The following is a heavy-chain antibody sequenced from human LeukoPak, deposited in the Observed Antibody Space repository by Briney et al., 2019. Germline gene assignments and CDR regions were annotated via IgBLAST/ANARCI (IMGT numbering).Heavy chain of an antibody. J-gene: IGHJ4*02. D-gene: IGHD6-13*01. CDR1: GFTFSSYG. CDR3: AKEGSQYASSWFDY. CDR2: ISHDGTVA. V-gene: IGHV3-30*18. Sequence: GGSLRLCFQASGFTFSSYGMQWVRRAPGMGPEWVSVISHDGTVAHYADSVKGRFTISRDSSTNTLYLQMDSLRTEDTAVYYCAKEGSQYASSWFDYWGQGTLVTVSS.